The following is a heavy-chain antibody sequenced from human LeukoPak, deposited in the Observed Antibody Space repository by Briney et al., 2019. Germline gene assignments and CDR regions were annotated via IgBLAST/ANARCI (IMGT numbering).Heavy chain of an antibody. CDR1: GFTFGGSV. Sequence: PGGSLRLSCAASGFTFGGSVMHWVRQASGKGLEWVGRIRSKANSYATAYAASAKGRFTISRDDSKNTAYLQMNSLKTEDTAVYYCARLWGDCGGDCYSHDYWGQGTLVTVSS. D-gene: IGHD2-21*02. CDR2: IRSKANSYAT. J-gene: IGHJ4*02. CDR3: ARLWGDCGGDCYSHDY. V-gene: IGHV3-73*01.